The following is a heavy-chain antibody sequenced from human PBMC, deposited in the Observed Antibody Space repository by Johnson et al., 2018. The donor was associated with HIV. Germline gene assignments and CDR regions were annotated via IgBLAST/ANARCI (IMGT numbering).Heavy chain of an antibody. D-gene: IGHD3-22*01. CDR1: GFTFSSYA. Sequence: QVQLVESGGGVVQPGRSLRLSCAASGFTFSSYAMSWVRQAPGKGLEWVAVIWFDGSNKYYADSVKGRFTISRDNSKNTLYLQMNRLRAEDTAVYYCARSRYDSSGYGIWGQGTMVTVSS. CDR3: ARSRYDSSGYGI. CDR2: IWFDGSNK. J-gene: IGHJ3*02. V-gene: IGHV3-33*08.